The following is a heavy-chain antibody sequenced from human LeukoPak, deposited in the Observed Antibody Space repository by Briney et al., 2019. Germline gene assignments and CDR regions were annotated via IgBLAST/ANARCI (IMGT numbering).Heavy chain of an antibody. J-gene: IGHJ4*02. CDR3: ARRPHNWGFDY. D-gene: IGHD7-27*01. CDR2: MYNRGNT. CDR1: GDSFSRYY. Sequence: SETLSLTCTVSGDSFSRYYWSWIRQSPGKGLEWIGHMYNRGNTHYNPSLKSRVTISVDSSKNQFSLTLTSVTAADTAVFYCARRPHNWGFDYWGQGTVVTVSS. V-gene: IGHV4-59*08.